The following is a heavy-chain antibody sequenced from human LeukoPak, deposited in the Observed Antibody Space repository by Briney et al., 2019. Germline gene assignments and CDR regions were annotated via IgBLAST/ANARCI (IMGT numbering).Heavy chain of an antibody. CDR2: MRYDGSNR. V-gene: IGHV3-30*02. J-gene: IGHJ4*02. CDR1: GFTFSSYG. CDR3: ARVMGRYCSSTSCYVDY. Sequence: PGGSLRLSCAASGFTFSSYGMHWVRQAPGKGLEWVAFMRYDGSNRNYADSVKGRFTISRDNSKNTLYLQMNSLRAEDTAVYYCARVMGRYCSSTSCYVDYWGQGTLVTVSS. D-gene: IGHD2-2*01.